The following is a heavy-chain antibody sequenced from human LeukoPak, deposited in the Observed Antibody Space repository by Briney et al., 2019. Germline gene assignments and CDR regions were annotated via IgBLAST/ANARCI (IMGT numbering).Heavy chain of an antibody. CDR1: GFTFSSYS. CDR2: ISSSSSYI. J-gene: IGHJ3*02. Sequence: PGGSLRLSCAASGFTFSSYSMNWVRQAPGKGLEWVSSISSSSSYIYYADSVKGRFTISRDNAKNSLYLQMNSLRAEDTALYHCARDFRYYDSSGPRAGAFDIWGQGTMVTVSS. CDR3: ARDFRYYDSSGPRAGAFDI. D-gene: IGHD3-22*01. V-gene: IGHV3-21*04.